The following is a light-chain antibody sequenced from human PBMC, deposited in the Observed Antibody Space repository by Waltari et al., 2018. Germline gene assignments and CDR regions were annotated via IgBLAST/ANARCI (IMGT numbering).Light chain of an antibody. J-gene: IGLJ2*01. CDR3: QSYDSSLSGHVV. CDR2: VNT. V-gene: IGLV1-40*01. CDR1: SSNIGAGYA. Sequence: QSVLTQPPSVSGAPGQRVTISCTGSSSNIGAGYAVHWYQQFPGTAPKLLIFVNTNRPSGVPDRFSGSKSGTSASLAITGLQAEDEADYYCQSYDSSLSGHVVFGGGTKLTVL.